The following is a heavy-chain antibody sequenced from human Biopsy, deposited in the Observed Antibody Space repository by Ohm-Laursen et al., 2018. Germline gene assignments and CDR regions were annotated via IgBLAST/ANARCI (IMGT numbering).Heavy chain of an antibody. D-gene: IGHD3/OR15-3a*01. CDR1: GHTLTNPD. V-gene: IGHV1-18*01. J-gene: IGHJ4*02. Sequence: SVEVSCKASGHTLTNPDISWVRQAPGQGLEWLGWINGYSISTNYAPKFQGRIIMTTDTSTSTVYMELRSLRSDDTAMYYCTTDRTGRALFDNWGQGSLVTVSS. CDR2: INGYSIST. CDR3: TTDRTGRALFDN.